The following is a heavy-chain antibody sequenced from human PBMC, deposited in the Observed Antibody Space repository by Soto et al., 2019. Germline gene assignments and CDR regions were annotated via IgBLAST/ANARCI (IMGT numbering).Heavy chain of an antibody. J-gene: IGHJ4*02. CDR2: IYYSGST. D-gene: IGHD1-20*01. V-gene: IGHV4-30-4*01. CDR1: GGSLSSGDYF. Sequence: QVQLQESGPGLVNPSQTLSLTCTVSGGSLSSGDYFWSWIRQSPGKGLECIGYIYYSGSTYYNSSLKSRVTISLDTSNNQFSLKLSSVTVADTAVYYCARGVITPGNLVVDFWGQGTLVTVSS. CDR3: ARGVITPGNLVVDF.